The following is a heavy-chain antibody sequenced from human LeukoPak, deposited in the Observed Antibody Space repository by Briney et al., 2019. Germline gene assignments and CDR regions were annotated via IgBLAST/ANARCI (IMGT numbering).Heavy chain of an antibody. J-gene: IGHJ4*02. CDR1: GYTFTSYY. D-gene: IGHD6-19*01. V-gene: IGHV1-46*01. Sequence: ASVKVSCKASGYTFTSYYMHWVRQAPGQGLEWMGIINPSGGSTSYAQKFQGRVTMTRDTSTSTVYMELSSLRSEDTAAYYCARAIIAVAGFDYWGQGTLVTVSS. CDR2: INPSGGST. CDR3: ARAIIAVAGFDY.